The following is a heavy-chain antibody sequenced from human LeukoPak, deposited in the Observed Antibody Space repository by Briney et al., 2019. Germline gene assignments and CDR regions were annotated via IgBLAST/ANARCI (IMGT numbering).Heavy chain of an antibody. CDR2: IYYSGST. J-gene: IGHJ3*02. CDR3: ARDRGFYDSSGYYPPFDI. Sequence: SETLSLTCTVSGGSISTDYWSWIRQPPGKGLEWIGYIYYSGSTNYNPSLKSRFTISVDTSKNQFSLKLSSVTAADTAVYYCARDRGFYDSSGYYPPFDIWGRGTMVTVSS. D-gene: IGHD3-22*01. CDR1: GGSISTDY. V-gene: IGHV4-59*01.